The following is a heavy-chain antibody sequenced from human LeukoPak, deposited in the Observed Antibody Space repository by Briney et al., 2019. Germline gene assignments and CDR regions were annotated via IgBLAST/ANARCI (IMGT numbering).Heavy chain of an antibody. D-gene: IGHD6-13*01. CDR1: GYTFTGYY. J-gene: IGHJ4*02. V-gene: IGHV1-2*02. Sequence: ASVKVSCKASGYTFTGYYMHWVRQAPGQGLEWMGWINPNSGGTNYAQKFQGRVTMTRDTSISTAYMELSRLRSDDTAVYDCATLGFAYPRIAAAGTVDYWGQGTLVTVSS. CDR2: INPNSGGT. CDR3: ATLGFAYPRIAAAGTVDY.